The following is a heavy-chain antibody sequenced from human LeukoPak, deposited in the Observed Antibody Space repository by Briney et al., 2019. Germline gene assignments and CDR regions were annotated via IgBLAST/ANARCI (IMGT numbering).Heavy chain of an antibody. Sequence: PSETLSLTCTVSGGSISSYYWSWIRQPPGKGLEWIGYIYYSGSTNYNPSLKSRVTISVDTSKDQFPLKLSSVTAADTAVYYCARAHGGGGWLVLFDYWGQGTLVTVSS. CDR1: GGSISSYY. CDR3: ARAHGGGGWLVLFDY. V-gene: IGHV4-59*01. D-gene: IGHD6-19*01. J-gene: IGHJ4*02. CDR2: IYYSGST.